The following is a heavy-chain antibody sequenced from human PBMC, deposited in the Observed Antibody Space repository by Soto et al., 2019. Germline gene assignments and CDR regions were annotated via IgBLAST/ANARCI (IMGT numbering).Heavy chain of an antibody. CDR2: INAGNGNT. Sequence: ASVKVSFKASGGTFSSYAISWVRQAPGQRLDCIGWINAGNGNTKYSQKFQGRVTITRDTSASTAYMELSSLRSEDTAVYYCARPLYCSSLAVAGIPHDGFDIWGQGTMDTVSS. CDR1: GGTFSSYA. V-gene: IGHV1-3*01. D-gene: IGHD6-19*01. CDR3: ARPLYCSSLAVAGIPHDGFDI. J-gene: IGHJ3*02.